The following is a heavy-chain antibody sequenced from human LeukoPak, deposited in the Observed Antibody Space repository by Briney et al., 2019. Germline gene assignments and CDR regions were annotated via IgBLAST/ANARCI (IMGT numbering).Heavy chain of an antibody. D-gene: IGHD2-15*01. J-gene: IGHJ3*02. CDR2: INYSGST. CDR1: GGSFSAYY. CDR3: ARVSRQWCARDI. Sequence: SETLSLTCAVYGGSFSAYYWSWIRQPPGKGLEWIGEINYSGSTNYNPSLKSRVTISVDTSKNQFSLKLSSVTAADTAVYYCARVSRQWCARDIWGQGTMVIVSS. V-gene: IGHV4-34*01.